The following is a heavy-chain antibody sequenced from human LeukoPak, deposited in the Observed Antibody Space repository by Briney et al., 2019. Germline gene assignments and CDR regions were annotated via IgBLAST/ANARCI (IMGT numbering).Heavy chain of an antibody. Sequence: PSETLSLTCTVSGGSISSYYWSWLRQHPGKGLEWIGYIYYSGSTYYNPSLKSRVTISVDTSKNQFSLKLSSVTAADTAVYYCARDLSWAAFDIWGQGTMVTVSS. CDR2: IYYSGST. V-gene: IGHV4-59*06. D-gene: IGHD5-24*01. J-gene: IGHJ3*02. CDR1: GGSISSYY. CDR3: ARDLSWAAFDI.